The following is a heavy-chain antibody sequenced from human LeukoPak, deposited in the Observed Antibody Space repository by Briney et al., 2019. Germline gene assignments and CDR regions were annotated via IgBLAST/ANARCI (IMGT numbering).Heavy chain of an antibody. CDR2: INAENGDT. CDR1: GYRFTGYN. V-gene: IGHV1-3*01. CDR3: ARDQYNVIDS. Sequence: ASVKVSCKASGYRFTGYNIDWVRQAPGQRPEWMGRINAENGDTKYSQKFQGRVTITRDTFASTSYMELSSLRSEDTAVYYCARDQYNVIDSWGQGTLVTV. J-gene: IGHJ4*02. D-gene: IGHD1-14*01.